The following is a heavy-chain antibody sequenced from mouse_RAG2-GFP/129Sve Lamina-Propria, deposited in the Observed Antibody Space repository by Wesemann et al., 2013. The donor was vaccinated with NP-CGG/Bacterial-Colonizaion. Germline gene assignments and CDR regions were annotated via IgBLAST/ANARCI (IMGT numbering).Heavy chain of an antibody. Sequence: GKPGASVKLSCKASGYTFTSYWMHWVKQRPGQGLEWIGEINPSNGGTNYNEKFKSKATLTVDKSSSTAYMQLSSLTSEDSAVYYCTIGTYYRRGYAMDYWGQGTSVTVSS. J-gene: IGHJ4*01. CDR1: GYTFTSYW. V-gene: IGHV1S16*01. CDR2: INPSNGGT. D-gene: IGHD2-12*01. CDR3: TIGTYYRRGYAMDY.